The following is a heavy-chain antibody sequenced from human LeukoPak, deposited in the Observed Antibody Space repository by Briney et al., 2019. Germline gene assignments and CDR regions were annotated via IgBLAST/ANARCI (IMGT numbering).Heavy chain of an antibody. CDR2: ISSSSSYI. D-gene: IGHD1-7*01. Sequence: GGSLRLSCAASGITFSSYSMNWVRQAPGKGLEWVSCISSSSSYIYYSDSVKGRFTISRDNAKNSLYLQMNSLRAEDTAVYYCARGLNWKYGWFDPWGQGTLVTVSS. J-gene: IGHJ5*02. CDR3: ARGLNWKYGWFDP. V-gene: IGHV3-21*01. CDR1: GITFSSYS.